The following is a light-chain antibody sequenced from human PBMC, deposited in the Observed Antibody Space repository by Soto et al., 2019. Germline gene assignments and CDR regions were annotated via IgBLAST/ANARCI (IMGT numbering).Light chain of an antibody. V-gene: IGLV2-8*01. CDR2: EVS. Sequence: QYALTQPPSASGSPGQSVTISCTGTSSDVGGYNYVSWYQQHPGKAPKLMIYEVSKRPSGVPDRFSGSKSGNTASLTVSGLQAEDEADYYCSSYAGSNTYVVFGGWTKVTVL. CDR1: SSDVGGYNY. J-gene: IGLJ2*01. CDR3: SSYAGSNTYVV.